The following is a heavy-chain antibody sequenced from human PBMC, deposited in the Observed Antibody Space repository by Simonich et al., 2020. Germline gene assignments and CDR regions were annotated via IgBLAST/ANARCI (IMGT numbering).Heavy chain of an antibody. J-gene: IGHJ4*02. Sequence: QLQLQESGPGLVKPSETLSLTCPVSGGSISSSSYYWGWIRQPPGKGLEWIGSTYYSGRTYYNPSLKSRVTISVDTSKNQFSLKLSSVTAADTAVYYCARWAYSSSYFDYWGQGTLVTVSS. CDR1: GGSISSSSYY. CDR3: ARWAYSSSYFDY. D-gene: IGHD6-6*01. CDR2: TYYSGRT. V-gene: IGHV4-39*01.